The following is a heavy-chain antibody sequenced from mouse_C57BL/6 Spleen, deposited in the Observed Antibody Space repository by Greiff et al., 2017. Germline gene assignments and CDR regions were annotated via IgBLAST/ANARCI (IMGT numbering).Heavy chain of an antibody. V-gene: IGHV1-82*01. CDR2: IYPGDGDT. J-gene: IGHJ2*01. CDR1: GYAFSSSW. Sequence: VQLQQSGPELVKPGASVKISCKASGYAFSSSWMNWVKQRPGKGLEWIGRIYPGDGDTNYNGKFKGKATLTADKSSSTAYMQLSSLTSEDSAVYVCARVDGYYVGYFDYWGQGTTLTVSS. CDR3: ARVDGYYVGYFDY. D-gene: IGHD2-3*01.